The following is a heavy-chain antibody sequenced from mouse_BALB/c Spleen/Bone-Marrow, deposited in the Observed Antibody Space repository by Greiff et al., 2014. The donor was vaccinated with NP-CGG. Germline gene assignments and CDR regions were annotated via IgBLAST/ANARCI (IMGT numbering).Heavy chain of an antibody. V-gene: IGHV14-3*02. J-gene: IGHJ4*01. CDR1: GFNIKDTY. CDR3: ARWLLPYGLDY. Sequence: VQLKQSGAELVKPGASVKLSCTASGFNIKDTYMHWVKQRPEQGLEWIGRIDPANGNTKYDPKFQGKATLTADTSSNTAYLQLSSLTSEDTAVYYCARWLLPYGLDYWGQGTSVTVSS. CDR2: IDPANGNT. D-gene: IGHD2-3*01.